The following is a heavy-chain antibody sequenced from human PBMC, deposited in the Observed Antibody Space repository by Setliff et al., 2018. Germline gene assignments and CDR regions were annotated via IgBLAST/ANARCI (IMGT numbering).Heavy chain of an antibody. D-gene: IGHD6-19*01. Sequence: ETLSLTCAVYGGSFSGYYWSWIRQPPGKRLEWIGEIIHSGSTNYNPSLKSRVTISMDTSKNQFSLKLNSVTAADMAVYYCAREQWLDPPGYYYMDVWAKGTTVTVSS. J-gene: IGHJ6*03. CDR1: GGSFSGYY. V-gene: IGHV4-34*12. CDR2: IIHSGST. CDR3: AREQWLDPPGYYYMDV.